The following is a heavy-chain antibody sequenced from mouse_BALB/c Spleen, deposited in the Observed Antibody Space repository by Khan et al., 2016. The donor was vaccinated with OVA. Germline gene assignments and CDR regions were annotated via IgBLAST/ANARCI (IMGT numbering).Heavy chain of an antibody. D-gene: IGHD1-1*01. CDR3: ARDYGSLYWYVDV. CDR1: GISITTGNYR. V-gene: IGHV3-5*02. CDR2: IYYSGTI. J-gene: IGHJ1*01. Sequence: EVQLQESGPGLVKPSQTVSLTCTVTGISITTGNYRWSWIRQFPGNKLEWIGNIYYSGTITYNPSLTSLTTITRDTSKSQFFLEMNSLTAEDTATYFCARDYGSLYWYVDVWGAGTTVTVAS.